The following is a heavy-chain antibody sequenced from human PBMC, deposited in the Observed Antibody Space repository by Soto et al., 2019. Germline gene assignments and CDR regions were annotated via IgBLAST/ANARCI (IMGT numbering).Heavy chain of an antibody. CDR2: INPNSGGT. J-gene: IGHJ3*02. D-gene: IGHD2-21*02. V-gene: IGHV1-2*04. CDR3: ARGTKHIVVVTASDAFDI. Sequence: ASVKVSCKASGYTFTGYYMHWVQQAPGQGREWMGWINPNSGGTNYAQKFQGWVTMTRDTSISTAYMELSRLRSDDTAVYYCARGTKHIVVVTASDAFDIWGQGXMVTVSS. CDR1: GYTFTGYY.